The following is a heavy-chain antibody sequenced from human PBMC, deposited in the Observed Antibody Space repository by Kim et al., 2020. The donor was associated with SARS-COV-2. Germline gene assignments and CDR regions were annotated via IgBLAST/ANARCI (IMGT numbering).Heavy chain of an antibody. D-gene: IGHD2-15*01. Sequence: GESLKISCKGSGYSFTSYWIGWVRQMPGKGLEWMGIIYPGDSDTRYSPSFQGQVTISADKSISTAYLQWSSLKASDTAMYYCAIWGGDIVVADAFDIWGQGTMVTVSS. CDR2: IYPGDSDT. V-gene: IGHV5-51*01. CDR1: GYSFTSYW. J-gene: IGHJ3*02. CDR3: AIWGGDIVVADAFDI.